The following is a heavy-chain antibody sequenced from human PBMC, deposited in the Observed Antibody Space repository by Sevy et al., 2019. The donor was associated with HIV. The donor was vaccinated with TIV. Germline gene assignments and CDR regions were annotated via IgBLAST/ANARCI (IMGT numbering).Heavy chain of an antibody. D-gene: IGHD3-22*01. V-gene: IGHV3-23*01. CDR3: AKVRYYDSSGYSLVQH. CDR1: GFTFSSYA. Sequence: GGSLRLSCAASGFTFSSYAMSWVRQAPGKGLEWVSAISGSGGSTYYADSVKGRFTISRDNSKNMLYLQMNSLRAEDTAVYYCAKVRYYDSSGYSLVQHWGQGTLVTVSS. J-gene: IGHJ1*01. CDR2: ISGSGGST.